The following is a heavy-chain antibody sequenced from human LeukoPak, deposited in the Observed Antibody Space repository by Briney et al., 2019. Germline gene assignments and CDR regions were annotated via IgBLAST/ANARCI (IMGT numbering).Heavy chain of an antibody. CDR3: ARAWSPSTGYYMDV. J-gene: IGHJ6*03. CDR1: GGSISSGGYY. CDR2: IYYSGST. D-gene: IGHD2-2*01. V-gene: IGHV4-31*03. Sequence: SETLSLTCTVSGGSISSGGYYWSWIRQHPGKGLEWIGYIYYSGSTYYNPSLKSRVTISVDTSKNQFSLKLSSVTAADTAVYYCARAWSPSTGYYMDVWGKGTTVTVSS.